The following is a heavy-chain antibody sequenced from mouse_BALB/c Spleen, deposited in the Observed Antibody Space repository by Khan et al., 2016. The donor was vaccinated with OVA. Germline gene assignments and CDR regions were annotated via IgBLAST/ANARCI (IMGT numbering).Heavy chain of an antibody. CDR1: GYTFTSYV. Sequence: VQLQQSGPELVKSGASVKMSCKASGYTFTSYVIHWVKQRPGQGLEWIGYIYPYNDATKFNEKFKGKATLTSDKSSSTVYMELSSLTSEDSAVYYCAKNYMSDVYFDYWGQGTTLTVSS. J-gene: IGHJ2*01. V-gene: IGHV1S136*01. CDR2: IYPYNDAT. CDR3: AKNYMSDVYFDY. D-gene: IGHD2-14*01.